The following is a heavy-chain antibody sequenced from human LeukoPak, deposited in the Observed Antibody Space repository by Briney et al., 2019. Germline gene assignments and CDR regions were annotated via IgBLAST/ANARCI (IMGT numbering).Heavy chain of an antibody. D-gene: IGHD3-22*01. Sequence: GGSLRLSCAASGFTVSSNYMSWVRQAPGKGLEWVSVIYSGGSTYYADSVKGRFTISRDNSKNTLYLQMNSLRAEDTAVYYCAKAHYYDSSGYLDYWGQGTLVTVSS. CDR2: IYSGGST. J-gene: IGHJ4*02. CDR3: AKAHYYDSSGYLDY. CDR1: GFTVSSNY. V-gene: IGHV3-53*01.